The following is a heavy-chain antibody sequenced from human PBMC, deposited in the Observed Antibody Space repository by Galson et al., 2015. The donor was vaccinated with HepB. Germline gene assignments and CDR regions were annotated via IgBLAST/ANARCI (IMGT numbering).Heavy chain of an antibody. CDR2: INAGNGNT. D-gene: IGHD2-21*02. CDR1: GYTCTSYA. J-gene: IGHJ6*03. CDR3: ARVDVTGYYYYYMDV. V-gene: IGHV1-3*01. Sequence: QSGAEVKKPGESLKISCKASGYTCTSYAMHWVRQAPGQRLEWMGWINAGNGNTKYSQKFQGRVTITRDTSASTAYMELSSLRSEDTAVYYCARVDVTGYYYYYMDVWGKGTTVTVSS.